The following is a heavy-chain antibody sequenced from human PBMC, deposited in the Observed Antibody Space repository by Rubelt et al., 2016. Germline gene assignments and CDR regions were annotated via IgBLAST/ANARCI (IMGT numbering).Heavy chain of an antibody. Sequence: SGSTYYNPSLKSRVTISVDTSKNQFSLKLSSVTAADTAVYYCARRKFDPWGQGTLVTVSS. V-gene: IGHV4-39*07. J-gene: IGHJ5*02. CDR3: ARRKFDP. CDR2: SGST.